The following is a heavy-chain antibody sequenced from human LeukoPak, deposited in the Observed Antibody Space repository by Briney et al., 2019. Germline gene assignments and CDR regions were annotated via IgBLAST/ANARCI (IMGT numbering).Heavy chain of an antibody. Sequence: PSETLSLTCTVAGDFSTAYYWGWIRQPPGKGLEWIASIRYDGHTYYNPSLRSQVTISIDMSRNQFSLKLNSLTAADTAVYYCTRDTGTTGEVKFDPWGQGTLVTVSS. D-gene: IGHD4-17*01. J-gene: IGHJ5*02. V-gene: IGHV4-38-2*02. CDR2: IRYDGHT. CDR1: GDFSTAYY. CDR3: TRDTGTTGEVKFDP.